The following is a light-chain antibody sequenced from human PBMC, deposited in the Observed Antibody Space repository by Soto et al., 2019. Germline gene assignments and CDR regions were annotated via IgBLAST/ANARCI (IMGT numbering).Light chain of an antibody. Sequence: DIQMTQSPSTLSASVGDRVTITCRASQSISSWLAWYQQKPGKAPKLLIYDASSLESGVPSRFSGSGSGTEFTLTISSLQPVDFATYYCQQYNSYSPTFGQGTKVELK. CDR2: DAS. J-gene: IGKJ1*01. CDR1: QSISSW. V-gene: IGKV1-5*01. CDR3: QQYNSYSPT.